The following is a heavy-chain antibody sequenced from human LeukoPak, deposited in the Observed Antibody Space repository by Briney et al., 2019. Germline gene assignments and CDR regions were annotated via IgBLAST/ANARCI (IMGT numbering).Heavy chain of an antibody. CDR3: ARVSSERPPWYYDFWSGYLRSQVSTFFYYYYGMDV. V-gene: IGHV1-69*13. CDR1: GYTFTSYY. D-gene: IGHD3-3*01. CDR2: IIPIFGTA. Sequence: SVKVSCKASGYTFTSYYMHWVRQAPGQGLEWMGGIIPIFGTANYAQKFQGRVTITADESTSTAYMELSSLRSEDTAVYYCARVSSERPPWYYDFWSGYLRSQVSTFFYYYYGMDVWGQGTTVTVSS. J-gene: IGHJ6*02.